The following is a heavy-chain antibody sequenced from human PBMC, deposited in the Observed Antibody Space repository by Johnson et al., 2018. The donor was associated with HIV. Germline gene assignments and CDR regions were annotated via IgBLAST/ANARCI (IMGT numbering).Heavy chain of an antibody. D-gene: IGHD1-26*01. CDR2: ISSSGSTI. CDR1: GFTFSDYY. J-gene: IGHJ3*02. Sequence: QVQLVESGGGLVQPGGSLRLSCAASGFTFSDYYMSWIRQAPGKGLEWVSYISSSGSTIYYADSVKGRFTISRDNAKNSLYLQMNSLRAEDTAVYYCPRVPPWALGATGWLDAFDIWGQGTMVTVSS. V-gene: IGHV3-11*04. CDR3: PRVPPWALGATGWLDAFDI.